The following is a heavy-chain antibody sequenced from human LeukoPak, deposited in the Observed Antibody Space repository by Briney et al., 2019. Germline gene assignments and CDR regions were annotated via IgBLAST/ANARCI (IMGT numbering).Heavy chain of an antibody. V-gene: IGHV3-43*02. J-gene: IGHJ4*02. D-gene: IGHD6-19*01. CDR1: GFTFDDYA. CDR2: ISGDGHST. CDR3: AKDNAPVLAASEGWKDF. Sequence: GGSLRLSCAAPGFTFDDYAINWVRQAPGKGLEWVSFISGDGHSTYYANSVKGRFTISRDNSRNSLFLQMNSLRPEDTALYFCAKDNAPVLAASEGWKDFWGQGTLVIVSS.